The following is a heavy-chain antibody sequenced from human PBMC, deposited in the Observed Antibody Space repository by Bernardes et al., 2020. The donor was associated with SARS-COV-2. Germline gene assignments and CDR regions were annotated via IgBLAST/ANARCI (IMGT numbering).Heavy chain of an antibody. D-gene: IGHD5-18*01. CDR2: INPNSGGT. CDR1: GYTFTGYY. J-gene: IGHJ6*02. V-gene: IGHV1-2*02. CDR3: ARDFTDVDTAMDYYYGMDV. Sequence: ASVKVSFKASGYTFTGYYMHWVRQAPGQGLEWMGWINPNSGGTNYAQKFQGRVTMTRDTSISTAYMELSRLRSDDTAVYYCARDFTDVDTAMDYYYGMDVWGQGTTVTGS.